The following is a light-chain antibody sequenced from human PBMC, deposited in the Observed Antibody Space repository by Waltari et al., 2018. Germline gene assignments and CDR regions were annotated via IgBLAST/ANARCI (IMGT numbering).Light chain of an antibody. CDR3: QQSYSTPT. CDR1: QSISSY. CDR2: AAS. J-gene: IGKJ4*01. V-gene: IGKV1-39*01. Sequence: DIQMTQSPSSLSASVGDRVTITCRASQSISSYLNWYQQKPGKAPKLLIYAASSLQSGVPSRFSGSGSETDFTLTISSLQPEEFATYYCQQSYSTPTFGGGTKVEIK.